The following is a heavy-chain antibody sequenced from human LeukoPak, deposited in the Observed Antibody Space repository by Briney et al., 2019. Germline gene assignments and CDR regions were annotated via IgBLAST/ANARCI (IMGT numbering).Heavy chain of an antibody. J-gene: IGHJ6*03. V-gene: IGHV3-30*02. CDR3: AKAGYCSSTSCSGYYMDV. CDR1: GFTFSSYG. CDR2: IRYDGSNK. Sequence: GGSLRLSCAASGFTFSSYGMHWVRQAPGKGLEWVAFIRYDGSNKYYADSVKGRFTISRDNSKNTLYLQMNSLRAGDTAVYYCAKAGYCSSTSCSGYYMDVWGKGTTVTVSS. D-gene: IGHD2-2*01.